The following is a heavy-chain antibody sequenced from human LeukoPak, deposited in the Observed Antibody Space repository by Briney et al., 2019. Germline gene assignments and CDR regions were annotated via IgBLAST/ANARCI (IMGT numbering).Heavy chain of an antibody. CDR1: GFSFSSYG. CDR2: IRYDGSDK. CDR3: ARDWYYYDSSGYRGGYYYYMDV. Sequence: GGSLRLSCAASGFSFSSYGMHWVRQAPGKGLEWVAFIRYDGSDKYYADSVKGRFTISRDNSKNTLYLQMNSLRAGDTAVYYCARDWYYYDSSGYRGGYYYYMDVWGKGTTVTVSS. J-gene: IGHJ6*03. D-gene: IGHD3-22*01. V-gene: IGHV3-30*02.